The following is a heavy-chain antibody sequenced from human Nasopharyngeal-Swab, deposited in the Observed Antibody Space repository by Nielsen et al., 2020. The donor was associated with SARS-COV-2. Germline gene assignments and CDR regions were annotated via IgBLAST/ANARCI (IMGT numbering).Heavy chain of an antibody. CDR2: IIPIFGTA. V-gene: IGHV1-69*13. J-gene: IGHJ3*02. CDR1: GGTFSSYA. D-gene: IGHD1-1*01. CDR3: ARGFWGRTTGTTRYDAFDI. Sequence: SVKVSCQASGGTFSSYAIRWVRQAPGQGLEWMGGIIPIFGTANYAQKFQGRVTITADESTSTAYTELSSLRSEDTAVYYCARGFWGRTTGTTRYDAFDIWGQGTMVTVSS.